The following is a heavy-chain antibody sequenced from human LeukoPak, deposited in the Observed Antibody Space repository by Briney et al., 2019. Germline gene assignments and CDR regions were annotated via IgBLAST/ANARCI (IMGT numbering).Heavy chain of an antibody. J-gene: IGHJ4*02. CDR1: GFTFDDYA. Sequence: GGSLRLSCAASGFTFDDYAMHWVRQAPGKGLEWVSGISWNSGSIGYADSVKGRFTISRDNAKNSLYLQMNSLRAEDTALYYCAKDNYRQQLVQRFYYFDYWGQGTLVTVSS. CDR3: AKDNYRQQLVQRFYYFDY. D-gene: IGHD6-13*01. CDR2: ISWNSGSI. V-gene: IGHV3-9*01.